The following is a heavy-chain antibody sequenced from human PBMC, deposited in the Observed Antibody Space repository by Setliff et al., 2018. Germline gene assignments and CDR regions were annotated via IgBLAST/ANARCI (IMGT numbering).Heavy chain of an antibody. CDR3: ARGRNIAARLFDS. D-gene: IGHD6-6*01. V-gene: IGHV4-59*01. Sequence: SETLSLTCAASGGTFTYYYWTWIRQPPGKGLEFIGYVYHSGTAKYDPSLESRAIMSVDASKNEISLKLKSVTAADTAVYYCARGRNIAARLFDSWGQGTLVTVSS. CDR2: VYHSGTA. CDR1: GGTFTYYY. J-gene: IGHJ4*02.